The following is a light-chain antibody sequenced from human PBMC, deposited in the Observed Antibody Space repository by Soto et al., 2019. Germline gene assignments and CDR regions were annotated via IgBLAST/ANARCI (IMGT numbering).Light chain of an antibody. CDR1: QSVSSN. V-gene: IGKV3-15*01. Sequence: EMVMTQSPATLSVSAGERATLSCRASQSVSSNLAWYQQKPGQAPRLLIYGASTRATGIPARFSGSGSGTEFTLTISSLQSEDFAVYYCQQYNNWPLTFGGGTKVDI. J-gene: IGKJ4*01. CDR3: QQYNNWPLT. CDR2: GAS.